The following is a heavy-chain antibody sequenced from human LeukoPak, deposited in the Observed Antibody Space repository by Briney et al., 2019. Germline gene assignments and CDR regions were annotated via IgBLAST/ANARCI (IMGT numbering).Heavy chain of an antibody. D-gene: IGHD3-10*01. CDR1: GFTFSSYS. V-gene: IGHV3-21*01. Sequence: GGSLRLSCAASGFTFSSYSMNWVRQAPGKGVEWVSSISSSRSYIYYAHSVKGRFNIYRDNAKNSLYLQMNNLRAEDTAVYYCARSPRVRFGESSSYFDYWGQGTLVTVSS. CDR2: ISSSRSYI. J-gene: IGHJ4*02. CDR3: ARSPRVRFGESSSYFDY.